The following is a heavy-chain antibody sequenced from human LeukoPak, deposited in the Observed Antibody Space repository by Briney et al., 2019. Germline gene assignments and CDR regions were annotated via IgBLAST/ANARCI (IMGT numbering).Heavy chain of an antibody. V-gene: IGHV3-23*01. CDR3: AKWGDYDVLAGYYVSDY. CDR1: GFTFSNYA. J-gene: IGHJ4*02. CDR2: ITGSGGNT. Sequence: GGSLRLSCAASGFTFSNYAMSWVRQAPGKGLEWVSAITGSGGNTYYADSVKGRFTISRDNSKNTVFLQMNSLRAEDTAVYYCAKWGDYDVLAGYYVSDYWGQGTLVTVSS. D-gene: IGHD3-9*01.